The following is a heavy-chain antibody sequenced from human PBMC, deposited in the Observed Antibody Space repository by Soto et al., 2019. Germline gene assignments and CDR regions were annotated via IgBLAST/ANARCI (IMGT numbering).Heavy chain of an antibody. CDR2: VSYYNGNT. D-gene: IGHD2-15*01. V-gene: IGHV1-18*01. CDR1: EDIFNNFG. Sequence: QAQLVQSGAEVKKPGASVRVACTASEDIFNNFGITWVRQAPGQGLEWLGWVSYYNGNTTYAQRLQGRVFMTTDTATSTAYLELRSLTFNDTAGYSCARDLTRFCSGGSCPFSMWGQGTQVIVSS. CDR3: ARDLTRFCSGGSCPFSM. J-gene: IGHJ4*02.